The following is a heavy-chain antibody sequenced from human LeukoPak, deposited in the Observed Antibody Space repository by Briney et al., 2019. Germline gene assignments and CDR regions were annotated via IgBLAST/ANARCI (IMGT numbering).Heavy chain of an antibody. Sequence: GGYLRLSCAASGFTFSSYSMNWVRQAPGKGLEWVSSISSSSSYIYYADSVKGRFTISRDNAKNSLYLQMNSLRAEDTAVYYCATTHGAYGSSFGPYWGQGTLVTVSS. CDR3: ATTHGAYGSSFGPY. D-gene: IGHD6-6*01. CDR2: ISSSSSYI. CDR1: GFTFSSYS. V-gene: IGHV3-21*01. J-gene: IGHJ4*02.